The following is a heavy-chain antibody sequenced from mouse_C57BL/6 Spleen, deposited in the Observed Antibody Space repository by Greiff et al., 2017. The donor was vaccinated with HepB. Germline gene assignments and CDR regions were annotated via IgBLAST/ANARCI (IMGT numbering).Heavy chain of an antibody. V-gene: IGHV1-81*01. D-gene: IGHD2-4*01. J-gene: IGHJ4*01. CDR1: GYTFTSYG. Sequence: QVQLKQSGAELARPGASVKLSCKASGYTFTSYGISWVKQRTGQGLEWIGEIYPRSGNTYYNEKFKGKATLTADKSSSTAYMELRSLTSEDSAVYFCARRDDYDGYYAMDYWGQGTSVTVSS. CDR3: ARRDDYDGYYAMDY. CDR2: IYPRSGNT.